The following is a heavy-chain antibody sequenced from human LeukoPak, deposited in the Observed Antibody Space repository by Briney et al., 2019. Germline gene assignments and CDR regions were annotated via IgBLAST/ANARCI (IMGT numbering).Heavy chain of an antibody. CDR2: ISYDGSNK. J-gene: IGHJ4*02. V-gene: IGHV3-30-3*01. CDR3: ARDVTVVTPRGPFDY. D-gene: IGHD4-23*01. CDR1: GFTFSSYA. Sequence: PGGSLRLSCAASGFTFSSYAMHWVRQAPGKGLEWVAVISYDGSNKYYADSVKGRFTISRDNSKNTLYLQMNSLRAEDTAVYYCARDVTVVTPRGPFDYWGQGTLVTVSS.